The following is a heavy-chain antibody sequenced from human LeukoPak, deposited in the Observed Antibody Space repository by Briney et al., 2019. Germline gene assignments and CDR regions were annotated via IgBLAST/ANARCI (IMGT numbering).Heavy chain of an antibody. CDR3: ASGRQLGY. J-gene: IGHJ4*02. D-gene: IGHD6-13*01. Sequence: GGSLRLSCAASGFTFSDYWMSWVRQAPGKGLEWVANIKQDGSAKHYVDSVKGRFTISRDNAKNSLYLQMNSLRAEDTAVYYCASGRQLGYWGQGTLVTVSS. CDR1: GFTFSDYW. V-gene: IGHV3-7*01. CDR2: IKQDGSAK.